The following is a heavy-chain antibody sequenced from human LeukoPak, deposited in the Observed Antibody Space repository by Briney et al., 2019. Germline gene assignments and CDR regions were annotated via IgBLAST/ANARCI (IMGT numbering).Heavy chain of an antibody. CDR1: GFTFSRYW. J-gene: IGHJ5*02. CDR3: AGVQIGWFDP. D-gene: IGHD2-8*01. Sequence: PGGSLRLSCAASGFTFSRYWMPWVRQAPGKGLMWVSRINSDGSSTSYADSVKGRFTISRDNAKNTLYLQMNSLRPEDTAVYYCAGVQIGWFDPWGQGTLVTVSS. V-gene: IGHV3-74*01. CDR2: INSDGSST.